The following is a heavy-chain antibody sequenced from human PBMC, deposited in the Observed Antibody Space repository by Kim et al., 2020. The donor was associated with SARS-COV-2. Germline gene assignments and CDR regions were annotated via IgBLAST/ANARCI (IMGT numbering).Heavy chain of an antibody. D-gene: IGHD3-10*01. Sequence: SETLSLTCAVYGGSFSGYYWSWIRQPPGKGLGWIGEINHSGSTNYNPSLKSRVTISVDTSKNQFSLKLSSVTAADTAVYYCARRVRGSKNWFDPWGQGTLVTVSS. J-gene: IGHJ5*02. CDR3: ARRVRGSKNWFDP. V-gene: IGHV4-34*01. CDR2: INHSGST. CDR1: GGSFSGYY.